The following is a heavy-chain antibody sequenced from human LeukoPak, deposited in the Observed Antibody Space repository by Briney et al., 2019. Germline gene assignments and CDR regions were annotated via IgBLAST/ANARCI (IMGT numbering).Heavy chain of an antibody. CDR2: INPSGGST. Sequence: GASVKVSCKASGYTFTSYYMHCVRQAPGQGLEWMGIINPSGGSTSYAQKFQGRVTMTRDTSTSTVYMELSSLRSEDTAVYYCARDGAIYCSSTSCPSPPDYWGQGTLVTVSS. D-gene: IGHD2-2*01. V-gene: IGHV1-46*01. CDR1: GYTFTSYY. J-gene: IGHJ4*02. CDR3: ARDGAIYCSSTSCPSPPDY.